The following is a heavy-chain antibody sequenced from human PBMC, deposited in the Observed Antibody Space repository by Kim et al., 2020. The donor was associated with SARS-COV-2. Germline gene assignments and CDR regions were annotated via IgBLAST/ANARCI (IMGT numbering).Heavy chain of an antibody. D-gene: IGHD3-22*01. J-gene: IGHJ3*02. V-gene: IGHV3-21*01. CDR3: ARENYYDQAFDI. Sequence: YPNSVKGRFTISRDNAKNSLYLQMNSLRAEDTAVYYCARENYYDQAFDIWGQGTMVTVAS.